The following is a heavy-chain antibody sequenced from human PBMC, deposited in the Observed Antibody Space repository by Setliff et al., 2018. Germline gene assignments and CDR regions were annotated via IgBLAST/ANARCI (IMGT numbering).Heavy chain of an antibody. V-gene: IGHV5-51*01. CDR2: IYPGDSDT. D-gene: IGHD3-16*01. CDR3: AIIDDAIMDLDY. J-gene: IGHJ4*02. CDR1: GYRFTNYW. Sequence: GESLTISCRGSGYRFTNYWIGWVRQMPGKGLEWMGIIYPGDSDTRYSPSFQGLVTISADKAISTAYLQWSSLKASDTAIYYCAIIDDAIMDLDYWGQGTPVTVPQ.